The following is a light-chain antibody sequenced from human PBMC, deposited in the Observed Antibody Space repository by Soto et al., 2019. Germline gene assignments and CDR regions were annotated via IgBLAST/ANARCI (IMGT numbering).Light chain of an antibody. J-gene: IGKJ4*01. CDR2: DSS. CDR3: QQRVNRVT. CDR1: QSVTTY. V-gene: IGKV3-11*01. Sequence: EIVLTQSPATLSLSPGERASLSCRASQSVTTYLAWYQQKPGQAPRLLIYDSSNRATGIPPRFSGSGSGTDFTLTISSLESEDFAVYYCQQRVNRVTFGGGTKVDSK.